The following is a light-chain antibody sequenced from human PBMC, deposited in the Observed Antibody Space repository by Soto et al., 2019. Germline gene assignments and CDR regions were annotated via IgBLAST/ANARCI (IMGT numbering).Light chain of an antibody. V-gene: IGLV2-8*01. CDR2: EVS. CDR1: SSDVGGYNY. Sequence: QSVLTQPPSASGSPGQSVTISCTGTSSDVGGYNYVSWYQQHPGKAPKLTIYEVSKRPSGVPDRFSGSKSGNTASLTVSGLQAEDEADYYCSSYAGSNNLGVFGGGTKVTVL. J-gene: IGLJ2*01. CDR3: SSYAGSNNLGV.